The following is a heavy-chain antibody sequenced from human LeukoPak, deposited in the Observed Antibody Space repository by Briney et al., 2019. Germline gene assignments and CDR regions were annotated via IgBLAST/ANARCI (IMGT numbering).Heavy chain of an antibody. J-gene: IGHJ4*02. CDR1: GFTFSSYN. V-gene: IGHV3-21*06. Sequence: GGSLRPSCAASGFTFSSYNMNWVRQAPGKGLEWVSSISISHSYISYADSVKGRFTISRDNAKNMVYLQMNSLRVEDTAVYYCVRDQGRYFFDYWGQGTLVTVSS. D-gene: IGHD1-14*01. CDR2: ISISHSYI. CDR3: VRDQGRYFFDY.